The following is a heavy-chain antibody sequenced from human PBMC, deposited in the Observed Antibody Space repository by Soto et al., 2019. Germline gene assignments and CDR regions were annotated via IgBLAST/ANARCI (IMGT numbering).Heavy chain of an antibody. J-gene: IGHJ4*02. D-gene: IGHD3-16*01. CDR3: AIVYVSAFDH. Sequence: PSETLSLTCLLSGPSLSSYSWGWIRQPPGKGLEWIGYTYSSGTTNYNTTLKTGFTISVDPSKNQFSLKLGAVTAATTAVYTWAIVYVSAFDHWGKETRVTVPS. V-gene: IGHV4-59*01. CDR2: TYSSGTT. CDR1: GPSLSSYS.